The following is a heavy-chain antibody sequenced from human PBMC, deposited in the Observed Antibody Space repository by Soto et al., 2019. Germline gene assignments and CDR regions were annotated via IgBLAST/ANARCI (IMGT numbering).Heavy chain of an antibody. CDR1: GGSISSSSYY. D-gene: IGHD6-13*01. CDR3: ARQIAAAGTVGYFDY. CDR2: IYYSGST. V-gene: IGHV4-39*01. Sequence: QLQLQESGPGLVKPSETLSLTCTVSGGSISSSSYYWGWIRQPPGKGLEWIGSIYYSGSTYYNPSLKSRVTISVDTSKNQFSLKLSSVTAADTAVYYCARQIAAAGTVGYFDYWGQGTLVTVSS. J-gene: IGHJ4*02.